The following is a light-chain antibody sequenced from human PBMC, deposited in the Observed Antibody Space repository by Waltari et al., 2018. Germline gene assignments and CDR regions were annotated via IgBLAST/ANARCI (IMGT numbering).Light chain of an antibody. Sequence: DIQMTQSPSTLSASVGDRVTINCRASQSISSWLAWYQQKPGKAPKLLIYKASSLESGVPSRFSGSGSGTEFTLTISSLQPDDFATYYCQQYNSYSGYTFGQGTKLEI. CDR1: QSISSW. CDR3: QQYNSYSGYT. CDR2: KAS. V-gene: IGKV1-5*03. J-gene: IGKJ2*01.